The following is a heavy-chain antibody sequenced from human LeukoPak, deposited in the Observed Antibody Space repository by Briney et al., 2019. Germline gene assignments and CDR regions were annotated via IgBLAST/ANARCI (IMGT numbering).Heavy chain of an antibody. J-gene: IGHJ4*02. CDR3: AVSGHGGSYQSY. CDR1: GYTFTSYY. Sequence: GASVKVSCKASGYTFTSYYMHWVRQAPGQGLEWMGIINPSGGSTSYAQKFQGRVTMTRDTSTSTVYMELSSLRSEDTAVYYRAVSGHGGSYQSYWGQGTLVAVSS. D-gene: IGHD1-26*01. V-gene: IGHV1-46*01. CDR2: INPSGGST.